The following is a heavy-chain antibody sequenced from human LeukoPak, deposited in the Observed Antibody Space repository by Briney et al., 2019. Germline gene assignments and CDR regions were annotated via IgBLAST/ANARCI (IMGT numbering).Heavy chain of an antibody. V-gene: IGHV3-30*02. J-gene: IGHJ4*02. Sequence: GGSLRLSCAASGFTFSSYGMHWVRQAPGKGLEWVAFIRYDGSNKYYADSVKGRFTISRDNSKNTLYLQMNSLRAEDTAVYYCAVWAAAGIGAPVDYWGQGTLVTVSS. CDR1: GFTFSSYG. D-gene: IGHD6-13*01. CDR3: AVWAAAGIGAPVDY. CDR2: IRYDGSNK.